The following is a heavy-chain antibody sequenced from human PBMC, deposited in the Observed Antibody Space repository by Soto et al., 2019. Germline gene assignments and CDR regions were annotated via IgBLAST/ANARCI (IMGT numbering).Heavy chain of an antibody. CDR2: ISYDGSNK. Sequence: GGSLRLSCAASGFTFSSYAMHWVRQSPGKGLEWVAVISYDGSNKYYADSVKGRFTISRDNSKNTLYLQMNSLRAEDTAVYYCARASGYSYGYLDYWGQGTLVTVSS. V-gene: IGHV3-30-3*01. J-gene: IGHJ4*02. CDR3: ARASGYSYGYLDY. CDR1: GFTFSSYA. D-gene: IGHD5-18*01.